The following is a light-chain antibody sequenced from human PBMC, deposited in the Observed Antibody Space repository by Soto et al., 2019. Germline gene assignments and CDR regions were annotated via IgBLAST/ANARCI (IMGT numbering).Light chain of an antibody. Sequence: EIVLTQSPGTLSLSPGERATLSCRASQSVSSSYLAWYQQKPGQAPRLLIYGASSMATGIPDRFSGSGSGTDFTLTISRLEPEDFAVYYCQQYGNSRAFGGGTKVEIK. CDR1: QSVSSSY. J-gene: IGKJ4*01. CDR2: GAS. V-gene: IGKV3-20*01. CDR3: QQYGNSRA.